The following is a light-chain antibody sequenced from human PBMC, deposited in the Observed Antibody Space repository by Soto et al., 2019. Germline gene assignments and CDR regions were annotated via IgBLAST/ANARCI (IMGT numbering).Light chain of an antibody. CDR1: NIGSKS. Sequence: SYELTQSPSVSVAPGQTARITCGGENIGSKSVHWYQQRPSQAPVLVVYDDSDRPSGIPERFSGSNSGNTATLTISRVEAGDEADYYCQVWDSSRDHVIFGGGTKVTVL. J-gene: IGLJ2*01. CDR2: DDS. V-gene: IGLV3-21*02. CDR3: QVWDSSRDHVI.